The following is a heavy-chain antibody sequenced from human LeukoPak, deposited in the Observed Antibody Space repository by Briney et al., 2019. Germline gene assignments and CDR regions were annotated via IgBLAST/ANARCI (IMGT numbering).Heavy chain of an antibody. J-gene: IGHJ4*02. V-gene: IGHV3-48*02. CDR2: ISSSSSTI. CDR3: ARYSGSGSPFDY. Sequence: GGSLRLSCAASGFIFSSYSMNWGRQAPGKGLEWVSYISSSSSTIYYADSVKGRFTISRDNAKNSLYLQMNSLRDEDRAVYYCARYSGSGSPFDYWGQGTLVTVSS. D-gene: IGHD3-10*01. CDR1: GFIFSSYS.